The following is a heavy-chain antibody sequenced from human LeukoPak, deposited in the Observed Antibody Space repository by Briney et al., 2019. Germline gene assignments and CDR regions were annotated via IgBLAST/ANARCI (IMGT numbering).Heavy chain of an antibody. CDR2: FDIEDAET. Sequence: ASVKVSCRVSGHSLTDLSIHWVRQAPGKGLEWMGGFDIEDAETIYGQEFEGRVIMTEDTATETAYMELSSLKYEDTAVYYCVAEVIEVTMGDYWGQGTLVTVSS. CDR3: VAEVIEVTMGDY. CDR1: GHSLTDLS. J-gene: IGHJ4*02. D-gene: IGHD4-11*01. V-gene: IGHV1-24*01.